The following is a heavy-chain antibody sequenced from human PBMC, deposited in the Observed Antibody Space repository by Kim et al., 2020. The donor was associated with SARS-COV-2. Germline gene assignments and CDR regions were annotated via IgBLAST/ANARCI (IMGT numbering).Heavy chain of an antibody. V-gene: IGHV5-10-1*01. D-gene: IGHD6-19*01. CDR3: ARHKAVAIYYFDY. Sequence: SPSFQGHVTISADKSISTAYLQWSSLKASDTAMYYCARHKAVAIYYFDYWGQGTLVTVSS. J-gene: IGHJ4*02.